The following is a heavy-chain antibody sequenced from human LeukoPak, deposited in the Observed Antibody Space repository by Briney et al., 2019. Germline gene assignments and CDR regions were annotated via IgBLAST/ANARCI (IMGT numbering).Heavy chain of an antibody. CDR3: ATEYCTSTSCYNYFQD. J-gene: IGHJ1*01. CDR2: IKSKSDGGTT. D-gene: IGHD2-2*02. V-gene: IGHV3-15*01. Sequence: PGGSLRLSCAASGFTFSNAWMNWVRQAPGKGLEWVGHIKSKSDGGTTDYAAPVKGRFTISRDDSKNTLYLQVNSLKTEDTAVYHCATEYCTSTSCYNYFQDWGQGTLVTVAS. CDR1: GFTFSNAW.